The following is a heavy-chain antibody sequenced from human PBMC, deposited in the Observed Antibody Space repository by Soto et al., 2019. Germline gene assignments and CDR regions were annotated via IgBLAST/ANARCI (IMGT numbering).Heavy chain of an antibody. V-gene: IGHV3-53*01. CDR3: ARDSGIVGATAAWGY. J-gene: IGHJ4*02. CDR2: IYSGGST. D-gene: IGHD1-26*01. Sequence: PGGSLRLSCSASGFTVRSNYMSWVRQAPGKVLEWVSVIYSGGSTYYADSVKGRFTISRDNSKNTLYLQMNSLRAEDTAVYYCARDSGIVGATAAWGYWGQGTLVTVSS. CDR1: GFTVRSNY.